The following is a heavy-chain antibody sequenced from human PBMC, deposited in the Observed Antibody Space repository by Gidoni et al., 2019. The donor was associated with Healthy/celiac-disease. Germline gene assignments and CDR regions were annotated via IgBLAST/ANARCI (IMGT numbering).Heavy chain of an antibody. CDR2: INHSGST. Sequence: QVQLQQWGAGLLKPSETLSLTCAVYGGSFSGYYWSWIRQPPGKGLEWIGEINHSGSTNYNPSLKSRVTISVDTSKNQFSLKLSSVTAADTAVYYCARGGGYCSSTSCYTVSDNWFDPWGQGTLVTVSS. J-gene: IGHJ5*02. D-gene: IGHD2-2*02. CDR3: ARGGGYCSSTSCYTVSDNWFDP. CDR1: GGSFSGYY. V-gene: IGHV4-34*01.